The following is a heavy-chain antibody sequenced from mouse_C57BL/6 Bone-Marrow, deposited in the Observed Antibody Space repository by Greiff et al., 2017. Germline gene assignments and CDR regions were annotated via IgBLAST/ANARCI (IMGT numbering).Heavy chain of an antibody. CDR3: ARGRWLQFAY. CDR1: GFTFSSYA. Sequence: EVNLVESGGGLVKPGGSLKLSCAASGFTFSSYAMSWVRQTPEKRLEWVATISDSGSYTYYPDNVKGRFTISRDNAKNNLYLQMSHLKSEDKAMYYCARGRWLQFAYWGQGTLVTVSA. J-gene: IGHJ3*01. D-gene: IGHD2-3*01. CDR2: ISDSGSYT. V-gene: IGHV5-4*03.